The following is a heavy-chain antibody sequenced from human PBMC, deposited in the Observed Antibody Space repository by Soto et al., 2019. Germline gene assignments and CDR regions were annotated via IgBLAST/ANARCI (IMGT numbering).Heavy chain of an antibody. D-gene: IGHD3-16*01. J-gene: IGHJ4*01. CDR2: ISGSGNTI. Sequence: PGGSLRLCCAACGFTVRDYYMSWIRQAPGKGLEWVSHISGSGNTIDYADSVKGRFTISRDNAKNSLYLQMNSLRDDDTAVFYCARGRYALDYWGHGTRVTVSS. CDR1: GFTVRDYY. CDR3: ARGRYALDY. V-gene: IGHV3-11*01.